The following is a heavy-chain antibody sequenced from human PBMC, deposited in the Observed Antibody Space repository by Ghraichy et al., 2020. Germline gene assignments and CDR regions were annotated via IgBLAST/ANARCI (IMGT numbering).Heavy chain of an antibody. J-gene: IGHJ5*02. CDR2: IYYSGST. CDR3: ARLLTPIVVVPAPMFDP. CDR1: GGSISSYY. Sequence: SETLSLTCTVSGGSISSYYWSWIRQPPGKGLEWIGYIYYSGSTNYNPSLKSRVTISVDTSKNQFSLKLSSVTGADTAVYYCARLLTPIVVVPAPMFDPWGQGTLFTVPS. V-gene: IGHV4-59*01. D-gene: IGHD2-2*01.